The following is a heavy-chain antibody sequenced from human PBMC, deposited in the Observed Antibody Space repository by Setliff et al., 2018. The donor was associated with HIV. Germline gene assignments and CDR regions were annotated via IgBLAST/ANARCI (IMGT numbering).Heavy chain of an antibody. V-gene: IGHV4-34*01. D-gene: IGHD2-15*01. CDR3: SRLTRSSSNSYKGRFDP. CDR1: GGSFSDYY. Sequence: PSETLSLTCAVYGGSFSDYYWSWIRQTPGKGLEWIGSIYYSGTAYYNPSLKSRLIISVDTSKNQFSLNLSSMSAADTAVYFCSRLTRSSSNSYKGRFDPWGQGTLVTSPQ. CDR2: IYYSGTA. J-gene: IGHJ5*02.